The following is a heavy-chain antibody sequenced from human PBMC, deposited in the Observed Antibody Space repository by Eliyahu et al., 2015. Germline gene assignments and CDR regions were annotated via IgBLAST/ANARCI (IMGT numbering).Heavy chain of an antibody. J-gene: IGHJ4*02. D-gene: IGHD3-9*01. CDR3: ATVRPGTTGYPY. CDR1: GFXFNNAW. V-gene: IGHV3-15*01. CDR2: IKKKTDGGTA. Sequence: EVHLVESGGGLVKPGGSLRLSCVGTGFXFNNAWMTWVRQAPGKGLEWVGRIKKKTDGGTADYGTPVKGRFTISRDDSKNTLYLQMNSLKTEDTALYYCATVRPGTTGYPYWDQGTLVTVSS.